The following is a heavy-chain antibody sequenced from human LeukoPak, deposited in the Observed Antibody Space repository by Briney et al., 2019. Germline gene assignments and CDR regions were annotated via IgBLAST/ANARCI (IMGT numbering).Heavy chain of an antibody. D-gene: IGHD6-6*01. J-gene: IGHJ5*02. CDR3: ARSAYSSS. V-gene: IGHV3-7*01. CDR1: GFTFSDYS. Sequence: GGSLRLSCAASGFTFSDYSMNWVRQAPGKGLEWVANIKQDGSEKYYVDSVKGRFTISRDNAKNPLYLQMNSLRAEDTAVYYCARSAYSSSWGQGTLVTVSS. CDR2: IKQDGSEK.